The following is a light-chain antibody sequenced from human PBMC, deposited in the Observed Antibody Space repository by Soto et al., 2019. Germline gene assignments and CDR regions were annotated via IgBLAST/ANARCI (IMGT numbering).Light chain of an antibody. Sequence: IQLTQSPSSLSASVGDRVTFTCRASEDISSYLVWYQQKPGAAPKLLIYAASALHRRVPSRFSGGGSVTEFTLTISSLHPEDFAVYFCQQFKNYPCTFGQATRLLIK. CDR3: QQFKNYPCT. J-gene: IGKJ5*01. V-gene: IGKV1-9*01. CDR1: EDISSY. CDR2: AAS.